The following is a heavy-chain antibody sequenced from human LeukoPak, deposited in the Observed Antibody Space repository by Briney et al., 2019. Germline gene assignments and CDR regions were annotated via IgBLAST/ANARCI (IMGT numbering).Heavy chain of an antibody. J-gene: IGHJ4*02. V-gene: IGHV5-51*01. Sequence: GESLKISCKGSGYSFTSYWIGWVRQMPGKGLEWMGIIYPGDSDTRYSPSFQGQVTISADKSISTAYLQWSSLKASDTAMYYRARHTDSSGYPIDYWGQGTLVTVSS. CDR2: IYPGDSDT. CDR1: GYSFTSYW. D-gene: IGHD3-22*01. CDR3: ARHTDSSGYPIDY.